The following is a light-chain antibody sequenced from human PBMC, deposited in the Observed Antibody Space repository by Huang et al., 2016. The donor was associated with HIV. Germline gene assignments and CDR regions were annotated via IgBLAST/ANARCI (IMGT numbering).Light chain of an antibody. J-gene: IGKJ2*01. V-gene: IGKV1-39*01. CDR1: QSFSSS. CDR3: QQSDSTPYT. CDR2: AAS. Sequence: DIQMTQSPSSLSASVGDRVTISCRSSQSFSSSLNWYQQRPGKAPKLLIYAASSLQRGVPSRFSGSGSWTDFSLTINSLQPEDFATYYCQQSDSTPYTFGQGTKLEIK.